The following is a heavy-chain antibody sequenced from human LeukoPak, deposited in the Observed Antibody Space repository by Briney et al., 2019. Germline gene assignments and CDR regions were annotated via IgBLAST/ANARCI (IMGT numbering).Heavy chain of an antibody. J-gene: IGHJ5*02. CDR1: GYTFTSYA. Sequence: ASVKVSCKASGYTFTSYAMNWVRQAPGQGLEWMGWINTNTGNPTYAQGFTGRFVSSLDTSVSTAYLQISSLKAEDTAVYYCARENRPIVVVAKHGGLDPWGQGTLVTVSS. V-gene: IGHV7-4-1*02. D-gene: IGHD2-15*01. CDR2: INTNTGNP. CDR3: ARENRPIVVVAKHGGLDP.